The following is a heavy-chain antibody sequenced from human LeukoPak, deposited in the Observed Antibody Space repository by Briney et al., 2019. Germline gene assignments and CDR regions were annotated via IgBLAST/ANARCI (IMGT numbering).Heavy chain of an antibody. D-gene: IGHD1-26*01. J-gene: IGHJ6*03. CDR1: GGSISSSY. CDR3: TRAVRTAGATDRIHYYYYMDV. Sequence: SETLSLTCTVSGGSISSSYWSWIRQPPGKGLEWIGYIYYSGNTNYNPSLKSRVTISVDTSKNQFSLKLSSVTAADTAVYYCTRAVRTAGATDRIHYYYYMDVWGTGTTVTISS. V-gene: IGHV4-59*01. CDR2: IYYSGNT.